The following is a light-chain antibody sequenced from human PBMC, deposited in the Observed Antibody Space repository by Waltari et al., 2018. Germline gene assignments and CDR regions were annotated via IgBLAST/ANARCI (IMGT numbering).Light chain of an antibody. Sequence: QSVLTQPPSVSGAPGQRVTISCTGSSSNIGAGYAVHWYQQLPGTAPKLLLYGNNNRPSGFPYRFSGSKSGTSASLAITGLQTDDEAYYYCQSYGRYWVFGGGTKLTVL. CDR1: SSNIGAGYA. CDR2: GNN. J-gene: IGLJ3*02. CDR3: QSYGRYWV. V-gene: IGLV1-40*01.